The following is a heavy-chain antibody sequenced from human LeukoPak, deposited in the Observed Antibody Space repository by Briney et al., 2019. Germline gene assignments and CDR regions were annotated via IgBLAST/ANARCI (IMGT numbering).Heavy chain of an antibody. Sequence: GGSLRLSCAASGFTVSSNYMSWVRQAPGKGLEWVSVIYSGGSTYYADSVKGRFTISRDNSKNTLYLQMNSLRAEDTAVYYCARAPHAAMVRGVTPHDAFDIWGQGTMVTVSS. CDR2: IYSGGST. CDR3: ARAPHAAMVRGVTPHDAFDI. V-gene: IGHV3-53*01. D-gene: IGHD3-10*01. J-gene: IGHJ3*02. CDR1: GFTVSSNY.